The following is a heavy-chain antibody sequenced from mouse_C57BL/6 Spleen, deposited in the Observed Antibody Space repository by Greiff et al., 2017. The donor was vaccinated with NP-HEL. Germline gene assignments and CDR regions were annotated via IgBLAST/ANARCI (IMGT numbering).Heavy chain of an antibody. Sequence: DVHLVESGGGLVKPGGSLKLSCAASGFTFSDYGMHWVRQAPEKGLEWVAYISSGSSTIYYADTVKGRFTISRDNAKNTLFLQMTSLRSEDTAMYYCAREVLDYAMDYWGQGTSVTVSS. CDR1: GFTFSDYG. D-gene: IGHD2-14*01. J-gene: IGHJ4*01. CDR3: AREVLDYAMDY. V-gene: IGHV5-17*01. CDR2: ISSGSSTI.